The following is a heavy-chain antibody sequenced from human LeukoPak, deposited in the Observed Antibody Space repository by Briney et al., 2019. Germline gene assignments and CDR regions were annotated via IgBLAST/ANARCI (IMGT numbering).Heavy chain of an antibody. J-gene: IGHJ5*02. CDR3: GRWGVNAGLDR. CDR1: GFTFSDFD. CDR2: IKTKTDSDAT. V-gene: IGHV3-73*01. Sequence: SGGSLRLSCAASGFTFSDFDIHWVRQASGKGLEWVGRIKTKTDSDATSYVASVKGRFTISRDNAQNSVNLQTNSLRAEDSAVYYCGRWGVNAGLDRWGQGTLVSVAS. D-gene: IGHD3-10*01.